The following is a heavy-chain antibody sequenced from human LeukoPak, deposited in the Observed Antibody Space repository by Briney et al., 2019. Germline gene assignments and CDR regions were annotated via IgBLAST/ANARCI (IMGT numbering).Heavy chain of an antibody. V-gene: IGHV3-23*01. CDR2: ITYSSGYT. D-gene: IGHD3-10*01. CDR1: GFTFSSYD. CDR3: AKNPSDLGGSGSNNYFDC. J-gene: IGHJ4*02. Sequence: GGSLRLSCAASGFTFSSYDMSWVRQAPGKGLEWVSGITYSSGYTYYADSVKGRFTISRDNSRNTLYLQMNSLRAEDTAVYYCAKNPSDLGGSGSNNYFDCWGQGTMASLSS.